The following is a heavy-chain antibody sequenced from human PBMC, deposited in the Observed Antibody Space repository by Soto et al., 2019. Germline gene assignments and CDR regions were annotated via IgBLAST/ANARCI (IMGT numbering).Heavy chain of an antibody. CDR3: ARSGLVRYFQH. V-gene: IGHV1-3*01. J-gene: IGHJ1*01. CDR2: INAGNGNT. D-gene: IGHD3-9*01. Sequence: AAVKVSCKASGYTLTANYLHWVRQAPGQRLEWMGWINAGNGNTKYSQKFQGRVTITRDTSASTAYMELSSLRSEDTAVYYCARSGLVRYFQHWGQGTLVTVSS. CDR1: GYTLTANY.